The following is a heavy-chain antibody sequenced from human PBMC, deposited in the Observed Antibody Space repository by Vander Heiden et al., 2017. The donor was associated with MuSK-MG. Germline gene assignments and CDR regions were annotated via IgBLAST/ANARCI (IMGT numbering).Heavy chain of an antibody. CDR3: ARLPDCVTGYPIDS. D-gene: IGHD3-9*01. Sequence: QLQLQESGPGLVKPSETLSLTCTVSSGSISSSTYYWGWIRQPPGKGLEWIGSIYYGGTTYYNPALKSRVTISVDTSKNQLSLKLTSVTAAETAVYYCARLPDCVTGYPIDSWGQGTLVTVSS. J-gene: IGHJ4*02. V-gene: IGHV4-39*01. CDR2: IYYGGTT. CDR1: SGSISSSTYY.